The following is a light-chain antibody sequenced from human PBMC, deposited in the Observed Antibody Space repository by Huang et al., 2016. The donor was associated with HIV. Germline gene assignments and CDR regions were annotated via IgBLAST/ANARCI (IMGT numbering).Light chain of an antibody. CDR1: QSVSSY. V-gene: IGKV3-11*01. CDR2: DAA. J-gene: IGKJ4*01. CDR3: QQRSNSFLT. Sequence: EIVLTQSPATLSLSPGERATLSCRASQSVSSYLAWYQQKPGQAPRLLIYDAAHRATGIPARFSGSGSGTDFTLTISSLEPEDFAVYYCQQRSNSFLTFGGGTKVEIK.